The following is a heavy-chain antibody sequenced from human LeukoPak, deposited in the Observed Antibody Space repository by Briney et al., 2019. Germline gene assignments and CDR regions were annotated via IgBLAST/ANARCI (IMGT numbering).Heavy chain of an antibody. D-gene: IGHD1-26*01. CDR2: INWNGGST. J-gene: IGHJ3*02. Sequence: GGSLRLSCAASGFTFDDYGMSWVRHAPGKGLEWVSGINWNGGSTGYADSVKGRFTISRDNAKNSLYLQMNSLRAEDTALYHCARARWELPHDAFDIWGQGTMVTVSS. CDR1: GFTFDDYG. V-gene: IGHV3-20*01. CDR3: ARARWELPHDAFDI.